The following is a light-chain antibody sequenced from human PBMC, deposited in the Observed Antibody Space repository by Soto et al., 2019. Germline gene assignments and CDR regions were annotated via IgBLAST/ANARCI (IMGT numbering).Light chain of an antibody. Sequence: QSALTQPASVSGSRGQTITISCTGTSSDVGGYNYLSWYQQHPGKAPKVMIYEVSNRPSGVSNRFSGSKSGNTASLTISGLQAEDEADYFCSSYTTSGTPVFGGGTKVTVL. CDR1: SSDVGGYNY. J-gene: IGLJ3*02. V-gene: IGLV2-14*01. CDR2: EVS. CDR3: SSYTTSGTPV.